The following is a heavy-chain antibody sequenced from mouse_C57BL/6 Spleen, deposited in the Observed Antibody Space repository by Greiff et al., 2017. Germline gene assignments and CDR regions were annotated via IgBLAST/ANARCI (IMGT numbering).Heavy chain of an antibody. Sequence: EVQLQQSGGDLVKPGGSLKLSCAASGFTFSSYGMSWVRQTPDKRLEWVATISSGGSYTYYPDSVKGRFTISRDNAKNTLYLQMSSLKSEDTAMYYCARQNYDYSNWYFDVWGTGTTVTVSS. CDR3: ARQNYDYSNWYFDV. CDR2: ISSGGSYT. J-gene: IGHJ1*03. CDR1: GFTFSSYG. V-gene: IGHV5-6*01. D-gene: IGHD2-4*01.